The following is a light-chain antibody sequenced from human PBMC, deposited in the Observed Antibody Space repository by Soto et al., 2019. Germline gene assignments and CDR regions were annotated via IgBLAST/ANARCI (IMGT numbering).Light chain of an antibody. J-gene: IGKJ1*01. Sequence: AIQMTQSPSSLSASVGDRVTITCRASQGIRNDLGWYQQKPGKAPKLLIYAASSLQTGVPSGFSGSGSCTDFTPTISSQQPEYFANYYDQHDYNYPSTFGQGTKVEIK. CDR3: QHDYNYPST. CDR2: AAS. CDR1: QGIRND. V-gene: IGKV1-6*01.